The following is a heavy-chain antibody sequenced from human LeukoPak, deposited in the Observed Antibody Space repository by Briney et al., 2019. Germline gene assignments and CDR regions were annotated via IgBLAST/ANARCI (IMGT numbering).Heavy chain of an antibody. Sequence: PGGSLRLSCAASGFTFSSYAMSWIRQPPGKGLEWIGEINHSGSTNYNPSLKSRVTISVDTSKNQFSLKLSSVTAADTAVYYCARWRRSCWYPTPFDYWGQGTLVTVSS. CDR1: GFTFSSYA. D-gene: IGHD6-13*01. CDR2: INHSGST. J-gene: IGHJ4*02. CDR3: ARWRRSCWYPTPFDY. V-gene: IGHV4-34*01.